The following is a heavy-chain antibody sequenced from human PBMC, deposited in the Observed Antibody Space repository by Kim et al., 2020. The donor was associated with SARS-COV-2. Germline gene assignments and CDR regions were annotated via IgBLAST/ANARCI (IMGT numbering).Heavy chain of an antibody. Sequence: GGSLRLSCAASGFTVSSNYMNWVRQAPGKGLEWVSVIYIAGTTNYADSVTGRFTISRDNSKNTLYLQLNSLRAEDTAVYYCASLTTRGVPYWGQGTLVTVSS. CDR3: ASLTTRGVPY. CDR2: IYIAGTT. D-gene: IGHD3-10*01. CDR1: GFTVSSNY. V-gene: IGHV3-53*01. J-gene: IGHJ4*02.